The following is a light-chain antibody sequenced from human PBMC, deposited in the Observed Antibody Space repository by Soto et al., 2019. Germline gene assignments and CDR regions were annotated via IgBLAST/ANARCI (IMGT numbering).Light chain of an antibody. CDR1: QDISTW. J-gene: IGKJ3*01. V-gene: IGKV1D-12*01. CDR3: QQANSFT. Sequence: DIQMTQSPSSVSASVGDRVTITCRASQDISTWLAWYQQKPGKAPKFLIYSASKLQSGVPSRFSGSGSGTDFTLTISSLQPEDFATYYCQQANSFTFGPGTKVDIK. CDR2: SAS.